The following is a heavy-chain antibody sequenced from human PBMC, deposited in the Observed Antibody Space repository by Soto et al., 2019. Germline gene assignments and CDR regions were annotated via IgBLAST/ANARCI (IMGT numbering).Heavy chain of an antibody. CDR3: ARGSKHYYGSGSYYIDFDY. CDR2: MNPNSGNT. Sequence: GASVKVSCKASGYTFTSYDINWVRQATGQGLEWMGWMNPNSGNTGYAQKFQGRVTMTRNTSISTAYMELSSLRSEDTAVYYCARGSKHYYGSGSYYIDFDYWGQGTLVTVSS. CDR1: GYTFTSYD. D-gene: IGHD3-10*01. J-gene: IGHJ4*02. V-gene: IGHV1-8*01.